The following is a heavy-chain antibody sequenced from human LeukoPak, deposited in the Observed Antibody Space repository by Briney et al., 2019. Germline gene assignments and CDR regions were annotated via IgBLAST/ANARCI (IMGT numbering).Heavy chain of an antibody. Sequence: GGSLRLSCAASGFTFRNYAMSWVRHTPGKGLERVAFMSYDGADKYYADSVKGRFTISRDNSKNTLYLQMNSLRGDDTAVFYCAKEYGAYGSVRWFLDLWGRGTLVTVSS. J-gene: IGHJ2*01. V-gene: IGHV3-30*18. CDR1: GFTFRNYA. D-gene: IGHD5-12*01. CDR3: AKEYGAYGSVRWFLDL. CDR2: MSYDGADK.